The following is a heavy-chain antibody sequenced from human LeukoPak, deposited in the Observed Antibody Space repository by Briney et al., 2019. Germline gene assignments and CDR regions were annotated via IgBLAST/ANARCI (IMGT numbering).Heavy chain of an antibody. CDR3: ARDNSRSPYDSSGYFFDY. V-gene: IGHV3-21*01. CDR1: GFTFSSYA. CDR2: ISSSSSYI. D-gene: IGHD3-22*01. J-gene: IGHJ4*02. Sequence: PGGSLRLSRAASGFTFSSYAMSWVRQAPGKGLEWVSSISSSSSYIYYADSVKGRFTISRDNAKNSLYLQMNSLRAEDTAVYYCARDNSRSPYDSSGYFFDYWGQGTLVTVSS.